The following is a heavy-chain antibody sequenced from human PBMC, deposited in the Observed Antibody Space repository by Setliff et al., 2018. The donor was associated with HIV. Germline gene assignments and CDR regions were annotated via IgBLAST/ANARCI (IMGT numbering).Heavy chain of an antibody. J-gene: IGHJ6*02. CDR1: GFTFSNYW. CDR3: ARDRDHVVQEGYYDMGV. Sequence: PGGSLRLSCAASGFTFSNYWMNWVRQAPGKGLEWVANIRQDESEKYYVDSVRGRFTISRDNAKSSPYLQMNSLRAEDTAVYYCARDRDHVVQEGYYDMGVWGQGTTVTVSS. V-gene: IGHV3-7*01. D-gene: IGHD3-10*02. CDR2: IRQDESEK.